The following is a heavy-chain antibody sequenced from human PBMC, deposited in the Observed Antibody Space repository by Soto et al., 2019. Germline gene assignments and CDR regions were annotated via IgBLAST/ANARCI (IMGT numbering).Heavy chain of an antibody. CDR3: AREYPTWGLHKYFDP. Sequence: QVQLVQSGADVKKPGASVKVSCKASGYSFTNYIITWVRQAPGQGLEWMGWISHYNGNTDYAQNLLGRVTMTTDTSTSTVYMERRSLRSDDTAVYYWAREYPTWGLHKYFDPWCRGTLVTVSS. V-gene: IGHV1-18*01. CDR2: ISHYNGNT. CDR1: GYSFTNYI. J-gene: IGHJ2*01. D-gene: IGHD1-26*01.